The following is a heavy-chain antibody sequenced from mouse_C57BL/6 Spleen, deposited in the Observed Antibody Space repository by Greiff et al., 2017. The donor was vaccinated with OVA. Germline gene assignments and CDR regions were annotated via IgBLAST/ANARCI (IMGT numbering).Heavy chain of an antibody. J-gene: IGHJ4*01. CDR3: ARYPSGGGFVRDD. CDR1: GYSITSDY. CDR2: ISYSGST. D-gene: IGHD3-1*01. V-gene: IGHV3-8*01. Sequence: DVQLQESGPGLAKPSQTLSLTCSVTGYSITSDYWNWIRKFPGHKLEYMGYISYSGSTYYNPSLKSRISITRDTSKNQYYLQLNSVTTEEAATYCCARYPSGGGFVRDDWGQGTSVTVSS.